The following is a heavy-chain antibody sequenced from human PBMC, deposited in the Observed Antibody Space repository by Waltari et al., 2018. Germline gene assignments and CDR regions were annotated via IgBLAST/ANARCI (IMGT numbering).Heavy chain of an antibody. V-gene: IGHV3-74*01. D-gene: IGHD2-15*01. CDR3: ASHRPGGYRMDV. CDR2: ITSDGSRT. Sequence: WMCWVRQVPGKGLVWVSTITSDGSRTRYADSVKGRFTISRDNAKNTLYLQTNSLRAEDTAVYYCASHRPGGYRMDVWGHGTTVTVSS. CDR1: W. J-gene: IGHJ6*02.